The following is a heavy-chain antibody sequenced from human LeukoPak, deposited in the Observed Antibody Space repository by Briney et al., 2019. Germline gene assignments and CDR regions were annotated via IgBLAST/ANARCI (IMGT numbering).Heavy chain of an antibody. CDR3: ARDRYGDYVIDY. J-gene: IGHJ4*02. D-gene: IGHD4-17*01. CDR2: IYYSGST. Sequence: PSETLSLTCTVSGGSISSYYWSWIRQPPGKGLEWIGYIYYSGSTNYNPSLKSRVTISVDTSKNQFSLKLSSVTAADTAVYYCARDRYGDYVIDYWGQGTLVTVSS. V-gene: IGHV4-59*12. CDR1: GGSISSYY.